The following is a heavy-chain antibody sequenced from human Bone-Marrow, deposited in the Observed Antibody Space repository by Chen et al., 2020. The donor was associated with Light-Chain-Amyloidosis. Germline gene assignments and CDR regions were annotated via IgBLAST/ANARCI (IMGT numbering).Heavy chain of an antibody. CDR1: GYTFPNYW. CDR3: ARRRDGYNFDY. J-gene: IGHJ4*02. D-gene: IGHD5-12*01. Sequence: EVQLEQSGPEVKKPGESLKISCKGSGYTFPNYWIGWVRQMPGKGLEWMGVIYPDDSDARYSPSFEGQVTISADKSITTADLQWRSLKASDTAMYYWARRRDGYNFDYWGQGTLVTVSS. CDR2: IYPDDSDA. V-gene: IGHV5-51*01.